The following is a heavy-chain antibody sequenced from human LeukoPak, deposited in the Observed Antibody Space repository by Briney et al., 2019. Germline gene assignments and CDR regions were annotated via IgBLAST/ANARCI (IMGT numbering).Heavy chain of an antibody. J-gene: IGHJ4*02. V-gene: IGHV1-2*02. D-gene: IGHD3-22*01. CDR3: ARDWTTRRVVTQLDY. CDR1: GYTFTGYY. CDR2: INPNSGGT. Sequence: ASVKVSCKASGYTFTGYYMHWVRQAPGQGLEWMGWINPNSGGTSYAQKFQGRVTMTRDTSISTAYMELSRLRSDDTAVYYCARDWTTRRVVTQLDYWGQGTLVTVSS.